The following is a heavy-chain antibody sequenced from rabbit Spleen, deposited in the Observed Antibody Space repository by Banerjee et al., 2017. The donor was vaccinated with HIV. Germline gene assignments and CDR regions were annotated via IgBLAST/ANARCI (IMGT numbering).Heavy chain of an antibody. V-gene: IGHV1S40*01. Sequence: QSLEESGGDLVKPGASLTLTCTASGFDFSMNYVMCWVRQAPGKGLEWIACIYVGNNVNAGITYYASWAKGRFTISKTSSTTVTLQMTSLTAADTATYFCARDGNFGSNADNLWGPGTLVTVS. CDR1: GFDFSMNYV. J-gene: IGHJ4*01. CDR3: ARDGNFGSNADNL. CDR2: IYVGNNVNAGIT. D-gene: IGHD4-2*01.